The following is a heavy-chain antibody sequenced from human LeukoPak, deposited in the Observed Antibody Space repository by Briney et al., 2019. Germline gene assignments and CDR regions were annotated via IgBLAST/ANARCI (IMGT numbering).Heavy chain of an antibody. D-gene: IGHD6-19*01. Sequence: PGGSLRLSCAASGFTFSSYAMSWVRQAPGKGLEWVSAISGSGGSTYYADSVKGRFTSSRDNSKNTLDLQMNSLRAEATAVYYCAKTVAGTGYWGQGTLVTVSS. CDR2: ISGSGGST. CDR1: GFTFSSYA. CDR3: AKTVAGTGY. J-gene: IGHJ4*02. V-gene: IGHV3-23*01.